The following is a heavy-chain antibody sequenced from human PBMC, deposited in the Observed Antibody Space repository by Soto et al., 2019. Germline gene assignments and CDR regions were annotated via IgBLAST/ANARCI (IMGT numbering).Heavy chain of an antibody. D-gene: IGHD3-3*01. CDR3: ARVDDFWSGYYYEY. CDR1: GYTFNSYD. CDR2: MNPNSGNT. V-gene: IGHV1-8*01. J-gene: IGHJ4*02. Sequence: QVQLVQSGAEVKKPGASVKVSCKASGYTFNSYDINWVRQATGQGLEWMGWMNPNSGNTGYAQKFQGRVTITRNTSISKAYMELSILSSEDTAVYYCARVDDFWSGYYYEYWGQGTLVTVSS.